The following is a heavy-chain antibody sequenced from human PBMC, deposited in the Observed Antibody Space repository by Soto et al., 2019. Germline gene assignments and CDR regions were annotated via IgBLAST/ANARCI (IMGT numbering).Heavy chain of an antibody. CDR3: ARDENIVATTEGYYYYGMDV. D-gene: IGHD5-12*01. CDR2: ISYDGSNK. CDR1: GFTFSSFV. Sequence: QVQLVESGGGVVQPGRSLRLSCAASGFTFSSFVIHWVRQAPGKGLEWVALISYDGSNKYYADSVKCRFTISRDNSKNTVYLQMNSLRTEDTAVYYCARDENIVATTEGYYYYGMDVWGQGTTVTVSS. J-gene: IGHJ6*02. V-gene: IGHV3-30-3*01.